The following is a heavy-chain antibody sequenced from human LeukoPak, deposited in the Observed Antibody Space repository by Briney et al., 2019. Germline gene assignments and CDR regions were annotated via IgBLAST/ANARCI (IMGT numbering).Heavy chain of an antibody. CDR2: IKQDGSEK. V-gene: IGHV3-7*01. CDR1: GFTFSSYW. Sequence: GGSLSLSCAASGFTFSSYWMSWVRQAPGKGLEWVANIKQDGSEKYYVDSVKGRFTISRDNTKNSLYLQMNSLRAEDTAVYYCARDDGEVYYYYGMDVWGQGTTVTVSS. CDR3: ARDDGEVYYYYGMDV. J-gene: IGHJ6*02. D-gene: IGHD5-24*01.